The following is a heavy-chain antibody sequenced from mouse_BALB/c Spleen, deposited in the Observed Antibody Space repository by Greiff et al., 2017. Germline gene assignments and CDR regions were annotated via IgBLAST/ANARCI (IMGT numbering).Heavy chain of an antibody. Sequence: QVQLQQSGPELVKPEASVKISCKASGYAFSSSWMNWVKQRPGQGLEWIGRIYPGDGDTNYNGKFKGKATLTADKSSSTAYMQLSSLTSVDSAVYFCARSEAPYAMDDWGQGTSVTVSS. CDR2: IYPGDGDT. V-gene: IGHV1-82*01. J-gene: IGHJ4*01. CDR1: GYAFSSSW. CDR3: ARSEAPYAMDD.